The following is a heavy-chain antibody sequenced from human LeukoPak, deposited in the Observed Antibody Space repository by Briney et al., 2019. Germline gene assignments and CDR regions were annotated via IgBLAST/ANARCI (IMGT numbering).Heavy chain of an antibody. Sequence: PGRSLRLSCVASGFTFSGYWMTWVRQAPGKGLEWVANIKLDGSDKYYVDSVRGRFTISRDNAKNSLYLQMNSLRVEDTAVYYCARDCYGTGSHGDWGQGTLATVSS. V-gene: IGHV3-7*04. CDR1: GFTFSGYW. D-gene: IGHD3-10*01. CDR3: ARDCYGTGSHGD. J-gene: IGHJ4*02. CDR2: IKLDGSDK.